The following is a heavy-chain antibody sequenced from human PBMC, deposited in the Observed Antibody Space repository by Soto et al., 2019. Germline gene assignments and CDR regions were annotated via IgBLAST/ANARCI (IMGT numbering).Heavy chain of an antibody. CDR3: AGSMGARLY. CDR1: GFTFSNYA. D-gene: IGHD1-26*01. CDR2: ISDSGGST. V-gene: IGHV3-23*01. J-gene: IGHJ4*02. Sequence: EVQLLESGGGLVQPGGSLRLSCAASGFTFSNYAMSWVRQTPGKGLEWVSTISDSGGSTYYAGSVKGRFTISRDNSKNTLYLQMNSLRADDTAVYYCAGSMGARLYWGQGTLVTVSS.